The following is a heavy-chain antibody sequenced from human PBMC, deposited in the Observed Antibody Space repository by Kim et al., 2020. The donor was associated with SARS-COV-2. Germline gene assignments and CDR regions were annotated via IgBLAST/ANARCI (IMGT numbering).Heavy chain of an antibody. V-gene: IGHV3-74*01. CDR2: ISSDGSST. Sequence: GESLRLSCAASGFTFSRYWMHWVRQAPGKGLVWVSRISSDGSSTDYADSVKGRFTISRDNAKNTLYLQMNSLRVEDTAVYYCVRDFAWGIYDSSGYSFDYWGQGTPVTVSS. CDR1: GFTFSRYW. J-gene: IGHJ4*02. D-gene: IGHD3-22*01. CDR3: VRDFAWGIYDSSGYSFDY.